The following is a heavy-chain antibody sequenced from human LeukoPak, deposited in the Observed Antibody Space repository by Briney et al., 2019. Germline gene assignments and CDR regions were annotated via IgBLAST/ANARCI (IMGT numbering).Heavy chain of an antibody. CDR3: ARGLFMWGRVFHYETSRSRTYFDY. D-gene: IGHD3-22*01. CDR1: GESFNDYY. CDR2: INHSGST. V-gene: IGHV4-34*01. Sequence: NPSETLSLTCAVYGESFNDYYWTWIRQSPGKGLEWIGEINHSGSTNYNPSLKSRVTISVDTSQSQFSLKLTSVTAADTAVYYCARGLFMWGRVFHYETSRSRTYFDYWGQGTLVTVSS. J-gene: IGHJ4*02.